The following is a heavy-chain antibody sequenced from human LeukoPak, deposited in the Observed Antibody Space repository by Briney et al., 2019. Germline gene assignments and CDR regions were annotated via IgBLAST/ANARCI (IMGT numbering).Heavy chain of an antibody. D-gene: IGHD6-19*01. CDR1: GGSITSHY. J-gene: IGHJ4*02. V-gene: IGHV4-59*11. CDR2: IYYSGST. CDR3: ARDYSSGWYGL. Sequence: SQTLSLTCTVSGGSITSHYWSWIRQPPGRGLEWIGYIYYSGSTNYNPSLKSRVTISIDTSKKQFSLKLSSVTAADTAVYYCARDYSSGWYGLWGQGTLVTVSS.